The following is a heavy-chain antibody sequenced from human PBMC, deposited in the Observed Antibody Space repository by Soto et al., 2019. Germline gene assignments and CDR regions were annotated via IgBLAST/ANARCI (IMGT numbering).Heavy chain of an antibody. CDR1: GTTFSNHA. Sequence: QVRLVQSGAEVKKTGSSVKVSCKASGTTFSNHAIGWVRLAPGQGLEWMGGIILPFGTPNYEQKFQGRVTISAEESMTTAYMELRGLRFEDTAVYYCVRGPDYEGYFDYWGQGTLVTVSS. J-gene: IGHJ4*02. CDR3: VRGPDYEGYFDY. V-gene: IGHV1-69*12. D-gene: IGHD3-22*01. CDR2: IILPFGTP.